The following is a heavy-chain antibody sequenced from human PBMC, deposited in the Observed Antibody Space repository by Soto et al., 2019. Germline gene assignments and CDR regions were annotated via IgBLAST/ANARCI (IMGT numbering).Heavy chain of an antibody. CDR1: GFTFSDYY. CDR2: ISTTGSFT. CDR3: ARAQWELDY. D-gene: IGHD1-26*01. Sequence: PGGSLRLSCAASGFTFSDYYMSWIRQAPGKGQEWVSFISTTGSFTNYADSLKGRFTISRDNAKNSLYLQINSLRGDDTAVYYCARAQWELDYWGQGTLVTVSS. V-gene: IGHV3-11*06. J-gene: IGHJ4*02.